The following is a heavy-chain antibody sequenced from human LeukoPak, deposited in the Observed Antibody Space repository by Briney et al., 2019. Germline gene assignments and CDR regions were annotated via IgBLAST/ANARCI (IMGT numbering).Heavy chain of an antibody. CDR1: DGSISSYY. J-gene: IGHJ4*02. D-gene: IGHD3-3*01. CDR3: ARGRFLEWLSYFDY. Sequence: SETLSLTCTVSDGSISSYYWSWIRQPPGKGLEWIGYIYYSGSTNYNPSLKSRVTISVDTSKNQFSLKLSSVTAADTAVYYCARGRFLEWLSYFDYWGQGTLVTVSS. CDR2: IYYSGST. V-gene: IGHV4-59*01.